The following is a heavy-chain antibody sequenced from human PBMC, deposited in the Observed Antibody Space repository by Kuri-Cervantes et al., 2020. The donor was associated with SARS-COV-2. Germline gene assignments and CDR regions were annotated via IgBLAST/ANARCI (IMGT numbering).Heavy chain of an antibody. CDR1: GFTFSSYW. CDR3: ARDPTYYYGSGSYDY. Sequence: ETLSLTCAASGFTFSSYWMSWVRQAPGKGLEWVANIKQDGSEKYYVDSVKGRFTISRDNAKNSLYLQMNSLRAEDTAVYYCARDPTYYYGSGSYDYWGQGTLVTVSS. V-gene: IGHV3-7*01. D-gene: IGHD3-10*01. CDR2: IKQDGSEK. J-gene: IGHJ4*02.